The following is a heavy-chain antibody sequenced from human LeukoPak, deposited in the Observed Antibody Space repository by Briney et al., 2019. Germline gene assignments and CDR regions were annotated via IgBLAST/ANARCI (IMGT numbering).Heavy chain of an antibody. V-gene: IGHV4-38-2*02. CDR3: ARGRYDYVSSYYYYYYYMDV. D-gene: IGHD3-16*01. CDR2: IYHSGST. CDR1: GYSISSGYY. J-gene: IGHJ6*03. Sequence: SETLSLTCTVSGYSISSGYYWGWIRQPPGKGLEWIGSIYHSGSTYYNPSLKSRVTISVDTSKNQFSLKLSSVTAADTAVYYCARGRYDYVSSYYYYYYYMDVWGKGTTVTVSS.